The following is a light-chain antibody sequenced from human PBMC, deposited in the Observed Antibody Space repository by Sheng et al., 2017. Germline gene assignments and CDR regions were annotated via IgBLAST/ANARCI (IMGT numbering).Light chain of an antibody. CDR3: QQYDNLSIT. CDR2: DAS. J-gene: IGKJ5*01. V-gene: IGKV1-33*01. Sequence: DIQMTQSPSSLSASVGDRVTITCQASQDISNYLNWYQQKPGKAPKLLIYDASNLETGVPSRFSGSGSGTDFTFTISSLQPEDIATYYCQQYDNLSITLAKGXDWRLN. CDR1: QDISNY.